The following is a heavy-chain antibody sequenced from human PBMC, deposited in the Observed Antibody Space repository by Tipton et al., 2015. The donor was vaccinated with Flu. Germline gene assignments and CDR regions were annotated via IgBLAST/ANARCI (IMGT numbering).Heavy chain of an antibody. V-gene: IGHV4-34*01. Sequence: TLSLTCAVYGGSLSGYYWSWIRQPPGKGLEWIGEINHSGSTNYNSSLKSRVTISVDTSKNQLSLKLSSVTAADTAVYYCARLTIFGVVIIGNYYYYMDVWGKGTTVTVSS. D-gene: IGHD3-3*01. CDR3: ARLTIFGVVIIGNYYYYMDV. J-gene: IGHJ6*03. CDR1: GGSLSGYY. CDR2: INHSGST.